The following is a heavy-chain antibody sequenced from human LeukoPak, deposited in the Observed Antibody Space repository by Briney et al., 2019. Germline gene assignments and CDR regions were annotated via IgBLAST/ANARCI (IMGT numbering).Heavy chain of an antibody. CDR3: ARLGDYDCSSTSCYRRRYYYYYMDV. J-gene: IGHJ6*03. CDR1: GYSFTSYW. CDR2: IYPGDSDT. V-gene: IGHV5-51*01. Sequence: GESLQISCKGSGYSFTSYWIGWVRQLPGKGLEWMGIIYPGDSDTRYSPSFQGQVTISADKSISTAYLQWSSLKASDTAMYYCARLGDYDCSSTSCYRRRYYYYYMDVWGKGTTVTVSS. D-gene: IGHD2-2*01.